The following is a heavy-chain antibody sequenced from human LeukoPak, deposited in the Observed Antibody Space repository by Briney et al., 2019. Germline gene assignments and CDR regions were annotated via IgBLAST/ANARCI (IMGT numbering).Heavy chain of an antibody. D-gene: IGHD6-19*01. CDR3: ASGTLRGGWLDDDAFDI. Sequence: SETLSLTCAVYGGSFSGYYWSWIRQPPGKGLEWIGEINHSGSTNYNPSLKSRVTISVDTSKNQFSLKLSSVTAADTAVYYCASGTLRGGWLDDDAFDIWGQGTMVTVSS. V-gene: IGHV4-34*01. CDR2: INHSGST. CDR1: GGSFSGYY. J-gene: IGHJ3*02.